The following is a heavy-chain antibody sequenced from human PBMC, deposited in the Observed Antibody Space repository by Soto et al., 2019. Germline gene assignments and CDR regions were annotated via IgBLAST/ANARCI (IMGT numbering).Heavy chain of an antibody. CDR1: GYTFTSYG. CDR3: ARDRVAGIWGDAFDI. D-gene: IGHD3-16*01. J-gene: IGHJ3*02. V-gene: IGHV1-18*01. Sequence: ASVKVSCKASGYTFTSYGISWVRQAPGQGLEWIGWISANNGNTNYAQKLQGRVTMTTDTSTSTAYMDLRSLTADDTAVYYCARDRVAGIWGDAFDIWGQGTMVTVSS. CDR2: ISANNGNT.